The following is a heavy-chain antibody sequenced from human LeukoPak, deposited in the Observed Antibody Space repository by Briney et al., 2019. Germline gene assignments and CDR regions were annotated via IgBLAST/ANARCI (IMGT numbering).Heavy chain of an antibody. CDR3: ARKAARTSGYDY. D-gene: IGHD3-22*01. CDR1: GFTFSSYA. Sequence: PGGSLRLSCAASGFTFSSYAMSWVRQAPGKGLEWVSAISGSGGSTYYADSVKGRFTISRDNSKNTLYLQMNSVRAEDTAVYYCARKAARTSGYDYWGQGILVTVSS. CDR2: ISGSGGST. V-gene: IGHV3-23*01. J-gene: IGHJ4*02.